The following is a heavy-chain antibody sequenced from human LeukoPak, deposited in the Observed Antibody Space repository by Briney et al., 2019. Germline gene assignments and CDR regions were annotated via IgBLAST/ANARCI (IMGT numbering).Heavy chain of an antibody. J-gene: IGHJ3*02. V-gene: IGHV4-38-2*01. CDR2: IYHSGTT. CDR3: ARFVRARDAFDI. Sequence: SETLSLTCAVSGYSISSGYYWGWIRQPPGKGLEWIGSIYHSGTTYYNPSLKSRVTISIDTSKNQFSLKLNSVTAADTAVYYCARFVRARDAFDIWGQGTMVTVSS. CDR1: GYSISSGYY. D-gene: IGHD2-8*01.